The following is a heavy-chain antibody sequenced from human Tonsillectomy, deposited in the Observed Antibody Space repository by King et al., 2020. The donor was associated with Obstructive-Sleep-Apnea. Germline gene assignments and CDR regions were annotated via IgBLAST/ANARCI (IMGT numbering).Heavy chain of an antibody. CDR1: GGSISSYY. D-gene: IGHD3-22*01. CDR2: IYYSGST. CDR3: ARQDYYDSSGYYSQGDYYGMDV. Sequence: VQLQESGPGLVKPSETLSLTCTVSGGSISSYYWSWIRQPPGKGLEWIGYIYYSGSTNYNPSLKSRVTISVDTSKNQFSLKLSSVTAADTAVYYCARQDYYDSSGYYSQGDYYGMDVWGKGTTVTVSS. V-gene: IGHV4-59*08. J-gene: IGHJ6*04.